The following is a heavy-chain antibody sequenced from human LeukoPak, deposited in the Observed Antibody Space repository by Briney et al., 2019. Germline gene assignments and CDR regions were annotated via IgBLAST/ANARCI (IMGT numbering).Heavy chain of an antibody. CDR1: GFSFSSFA. D-gene: IGHD6-19*01. J-gene: IGHJ6*02. CDR2: ISTSGAST. CDR3: ARDQVKRVRVAGDYYYYGMDV. V-gene: IGHV3-23*01. Sequence: PGGSLRLSCAASGFSFSSFAMSWVRQAPGKGLEWVSSISTSGASTYYADSVKGRFTISRDNSKNTLYLQMNSLRAEDTAVYYCARDQVKRVRVAGDYYYYGMDVWGQGTTVTVSS.